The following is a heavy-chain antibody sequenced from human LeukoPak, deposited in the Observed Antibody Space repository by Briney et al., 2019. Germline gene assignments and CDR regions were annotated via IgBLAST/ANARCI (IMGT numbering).Heavy chain of an antibody. V-gene: IGHV1-69*04. CDR3: ARNAYSGIAAAVY. Sequence: SVKVSCKASGGTFSSYAISWVRQAPGQGLEWMGRIIPILGIANYAQKFQGRVTITADKSTSTAYMELSSLRSEDTAVYYCARNAYSGIAAAVYWGQGTLVAVSS. D-gene: IGHD6-13*01. CDR2: IIPILGIA. J-gene: IGHJ4*02. CDR1: GGTFSSYA.